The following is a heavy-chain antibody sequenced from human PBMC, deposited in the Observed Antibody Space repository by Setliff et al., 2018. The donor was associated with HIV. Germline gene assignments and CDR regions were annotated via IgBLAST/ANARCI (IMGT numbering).Heavy chain of an antibody. Sequence: PGESLKISCKASGYSFTNYWVGWVRQMPGKGLEWMGIIYPGDSNTRYSPSFQGQVTISADKSISTAYLQWSSLKASDTAMYYCARHLGVAGTSGGDYWGQGTLVTVSS. CDR3: ARHLGVAGTSGGDY. V-gene: IGHV5-51*01. CDR1: GYSFTNYW. J-gene: IGHJ4*02. CDR2: IYPGDSNT. D-gene: IGHD6-19*01.